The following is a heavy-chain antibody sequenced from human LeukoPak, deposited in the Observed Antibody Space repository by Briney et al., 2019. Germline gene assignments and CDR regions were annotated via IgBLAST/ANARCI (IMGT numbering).Heavy chain of an antibody. D-gene: IGHD2-15*01. Sequence: SETLSLTCTVSGGSFSGYYWNWIRQSPGKGLEWIGEINRSGSTNYNPSLKSRVTISIDTSKNQFSLKLTSVTAADTAVYYCARVGCSGGSCYQSRGAFDIWGQGTMVTVSS. CDR1: GGSFSGYY. V-gene: IGHV4-34*01. CDR2: INRSGST. CDR3: ARVGCSGGSCYQSRGAFDI. J-gene: IGHJ3*02.